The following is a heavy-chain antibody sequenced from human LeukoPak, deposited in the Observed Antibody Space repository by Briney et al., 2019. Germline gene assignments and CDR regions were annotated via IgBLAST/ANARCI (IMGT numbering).Heavy chain of an antibody. CDR1: GFTFSSYS. CDR2: ISSSSSTI. J-gene: IGHJ6*03. Sequence: GGSLRLSCAASGFTFSSYSMNWVRQAPGKGLEWVSYISSSSSTIYYADSVKGRSTISRDNAKNTLYLQMNSLRAEDTAVYYCARVIAARPCCYYYMDVWGKGTTVTVSS. V-gene: IGHV3-48*04. D-gene: IGHD6-6*01. CDR3: ARVIAARPCCYYYMDV.